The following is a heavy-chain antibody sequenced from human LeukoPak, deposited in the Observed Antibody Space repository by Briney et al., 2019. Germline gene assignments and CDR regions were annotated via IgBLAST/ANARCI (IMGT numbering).Heavy chain of an antibody. Sequence: SETLSLTCTVSGGSISSYYWSWIRQPPGKGLGWNGYIYYSGSTNYNPSLKSRVTISVDTPKNQFSLKLSSVTAADTAAYYCASSSSYCGGDCYSAAEYFQHWGQGTLVTVSS. CDR3: ASSSSYCGGDCYSAAEYFQH. J-gene: IGHJ1*01. V-gene: IGHV4-59*01. CDR1: GGSISSYY. D-gene: IGHD2-21*02. CDR2: IYYSGST.